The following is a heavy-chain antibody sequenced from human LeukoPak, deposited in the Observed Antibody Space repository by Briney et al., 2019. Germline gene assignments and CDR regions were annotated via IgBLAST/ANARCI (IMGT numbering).Heavy chain of an antibody. CDR2: IYHSGST. D-gene: IGHD3-10*01. J-gene: IGHJ4*02. Sequence: SETLSLTCTVSGYSISSGYYWGWIRQPPGKGLEWIGSIYHSGSTNYNPSLKSRVTISVDTSKNQFSLKLSSVTAADTAVYYCARHSVEDYYGSGSYLDYWGQGTLVTVSS. CDR3: ARHSVEDYYGSGSYLDY. CDR1: GYSISSGYY. V-gene: IGHV4-38-2*02.